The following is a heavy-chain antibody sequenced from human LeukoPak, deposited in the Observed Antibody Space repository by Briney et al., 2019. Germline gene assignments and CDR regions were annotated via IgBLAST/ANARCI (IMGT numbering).Heavy chain of an antibody. D-gene: IGHD5-24*01. J-gene: IGHJ4*01. CDR1: GFTFSSYS. V-gene: IGHV3-21*01. CDR2: ISSSSSRYI. Sequence: GGSLRLSCAASGFTFSSYSLNWVRQAPGKGLEWVSSISSSSSRYIYYADSVRGRFTISRDNAKNSLYLQMNSLRAEDTAVYYCASRRDGYSYFDYWGQGTLVTVSS. CDR3: ASRRDGYSYFDY.